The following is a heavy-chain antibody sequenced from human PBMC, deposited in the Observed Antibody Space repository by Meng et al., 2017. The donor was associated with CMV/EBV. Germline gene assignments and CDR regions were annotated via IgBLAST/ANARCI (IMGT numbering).Heavy chain of an antibody. CDR2: IYSGGSST. CDR3: AKTSVDYFDY. Sequence: GGSLRLSCAASGFTFSNAWMSWVRQAPGKGLEWVSVIYSGGSSTYYADSVKGRFTISRDNSKNTLYLQMNSLRAEDTAVYYCAKTSVDYFDYWGQGTLVTVSS. CDR1: GFTFSNAW. J-gene: IGHJ4*02. V-gene: IGHV3-23*03. D-gene: IGHD5/OR15-5a*01.